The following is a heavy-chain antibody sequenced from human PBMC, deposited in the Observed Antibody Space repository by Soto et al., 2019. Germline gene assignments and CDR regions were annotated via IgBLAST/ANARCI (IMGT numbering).Heavy chain of an antibody. Sequence: SETLSLTCAVYGGSFSGYYWSWIRQPPGKGLEWIGEINHSGSTNYNPSLKSRVTISVDTSKNQFSLKLSSVTAADTAVYYCARGGYCSSTSCYRGGMDVWGQGTTVTVS. CDR3: ARGGYCSSTSCYRGGMDV. D-gene: IGHD2-2*01. CDR2: INHSGST. V-gene: IGHV4-34*01. J-gene: IGHJ6*02. CDR1: GGSFSGYY.